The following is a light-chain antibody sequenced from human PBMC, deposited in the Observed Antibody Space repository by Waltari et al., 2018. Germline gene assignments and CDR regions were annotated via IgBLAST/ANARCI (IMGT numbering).Light chain of an antibody. V-gene: IGKV3-15*01. CDR2: GAS. Sequence: EVLMQQSPATLSVSPGERGTLSCRASQRVGSAVAWYQQKPGQAPRLLISGASIRATGIPVRFSGSGSGTEFTLTISSLQSEDFAVYFCQQYNDWPWTFGQGT. CDR1: QRVGSA. J-gene: IGKJ1*01. CDR3: QQYNDWPWT.